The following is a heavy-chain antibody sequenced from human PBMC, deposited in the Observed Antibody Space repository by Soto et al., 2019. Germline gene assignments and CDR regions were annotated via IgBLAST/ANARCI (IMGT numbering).Heavy chain of an antibody. D-gene: IGHD3-9*01. J-gene: IGHJ6*03. Sequence: GGSLRLSCAASGFTFSSYGMHWVRQAPGKGLEWVAVIWYDGSNKYYADSVKGRFTISRDNSKNTLYLQMNSLRAEDTAVYYCARDRSYNKKTYYDILTGPYYYYMDVWGKGTTVTVSS. CDR1: GFTFSSYG. V-gene: IGHV3-33*01. CDR3: ARDRSYNKKTYYDILTGPYYYYMDV. CDR2: IWYDGSNK.